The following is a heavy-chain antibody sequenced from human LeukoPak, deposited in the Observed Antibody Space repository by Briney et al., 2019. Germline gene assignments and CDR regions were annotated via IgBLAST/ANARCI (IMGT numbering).Heavy chain of an antibody. CDR1: GYRFTIYW. J-gene: IGHJ4*02. V-gene: IGHV5-51*01. D-gene: IGHD7-27*01. Sequence: GESLKISCKGSGYRFTIYWIGWVRQMPGRGLEWIGIIYPGDSDIRYSPSFQGQVNISADKSISTTYLQWSSLKASDTAMYYCVRRTTGEYYFDYWGQGTLVTVSS. CDR2: IYPGDSDI. CDR3: VRRTTGEYYFDY.